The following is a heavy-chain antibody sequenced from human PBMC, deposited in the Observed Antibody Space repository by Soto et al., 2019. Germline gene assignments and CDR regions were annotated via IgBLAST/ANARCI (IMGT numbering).Heavy chain of an antibody. J-gene: IGHJ4*02. V-gene: IGHV3-21*01. CDR2: ISSSSSYI. CDR1: GFTFSSYS. D-gene: IGHD1-26*01. Sequence: GGSLRLSCAASGFTFSSYSMNWVRQAPGKGLEWVSSISSSSSYIYYADSVKGRFTISRDNDKNSLYLQMNSLRAEDTAVYYCERDLGGSYYRLWGQGTLVTISS. CDR3: ERDLGGSYYRL.